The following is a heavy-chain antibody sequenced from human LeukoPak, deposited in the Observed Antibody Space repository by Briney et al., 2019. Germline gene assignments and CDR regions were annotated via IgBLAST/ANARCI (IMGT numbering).Heavy chain of an antibody. J-gene: IGHJ6*02. D-gene: IGHD2-8*02. Sequence: GSLRLSCAASGFSFSDYYMSWIRQAPGKGLEWVSYISSGRSYTHYADSVKGRFTISRDNAKSSLYLQMNSLRAEDTAVYYCSGGSDSDYFFYYGVDVWGQGTTVTVSS. CDR3: SGGSDSDYFFYYGVDV. CDR2: ISSGRSYT. V-gene: IGHV3-11*06. CDR1: GFSFSDYY.